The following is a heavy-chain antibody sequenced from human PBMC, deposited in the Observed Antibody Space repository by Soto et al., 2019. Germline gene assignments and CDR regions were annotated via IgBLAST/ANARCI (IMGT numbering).Heavy chain of an antibody. Sequence: QITLKESGPTLVKPTQTLTLTCTFSGFSLSTSGVGVGWIRQPPGKALEWLALIYWDDDKRYSPSLKSRLTITKDTFKNQVVLTITNMEPVDTATYSCAHRPDYGDPLDSWGQGTLVTVSS. J-gene: IGHJ4*02. CDR1: GFSLSTSGVG. V-gene: IGHV2-5*02. CDR2: IYWDDDK. D-gene: IGHD4-17*01. CDR3: AHRPDYGDPLDS.